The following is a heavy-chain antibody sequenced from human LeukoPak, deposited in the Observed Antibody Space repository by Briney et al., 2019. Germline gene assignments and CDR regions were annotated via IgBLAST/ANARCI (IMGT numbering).Heavy chain of an antibody. V-gene: IGHV3-30-3*01. CDR1: GFTFSSYS. D-gene: IGHD3-22*01. CDR3: ARDWLGSSGYYDY. Sequence: GGSLRLSCAASGFTFSSYSMHWVRQAPGKGLEWVAVISYDRNNKYYADSVKGRFTISRDNSRNTLYLQMTSMRAEDTAVYYCARDWLGSSGYYDYWGQGTLVTVSS. CDR2: ISYDRNNK. J-gene: IGHJ4*02.